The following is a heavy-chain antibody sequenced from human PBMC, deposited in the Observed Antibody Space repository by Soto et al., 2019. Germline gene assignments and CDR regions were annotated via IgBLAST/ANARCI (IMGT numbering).Heavy chain of an antibody. V-gene: IGHV3-33*01. Sequence: QVQLVESGGGVVQPGRSLRLSCAASGFTFRSHGMHWVRQAPGKGLEWVAVVWYDGSNKYYADSVKGRFTISRDNSKNTLYLQMNSLRAEDTAVYYCARDSPRGDDYVWGSYRNDAFDIWGQGTMVTVSS. CDR3: ARDSPRGDDYVWGSYRNDAFDI. J-gene: IGHJ3*02. D-gene: IGHD3-16*02. CDR2: VWYDGSNK. CDR1: GFTFRSHG.